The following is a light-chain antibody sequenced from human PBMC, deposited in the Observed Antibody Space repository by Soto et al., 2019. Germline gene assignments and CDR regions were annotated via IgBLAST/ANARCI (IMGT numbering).Light chain of an antibody. CDR3: ATWDDILNGWV. Sequence: QSVLTQPPSASGTPGQRVTISCSGSSSNIGSNTVNWYQHLPGMAPKLLTHSNDHRPSGVADRFSGSKSGTSASLAISGLQFEDEADYYCATWDDILNGWVFGGGTKLTVL. V-gene: IGLV1-44*01. CDR1: SSNIGSNT. CDR2: SND. J-gene: IGLJ3*02.